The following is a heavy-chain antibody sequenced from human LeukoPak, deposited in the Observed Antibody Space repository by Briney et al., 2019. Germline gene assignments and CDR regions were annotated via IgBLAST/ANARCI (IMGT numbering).Heavy chain of an antibody. D-gene: IGHD6-6*01. Sequence: SETLSLTCAVANYSISIGYFWGWIRQPAGKGLEWLGSLHHSGASYYNPSLKSRVSISVDTSTNQFFLRLSSVTAADTAVYYCAKALSSYNWFDPWGQGTLVTVSS. J-gene: IGHJ5*02. CDR2: LHHSGAS. CDR3: AKALSSYNWFDP. CDR1: NYSISIGYF. V-gene: IGHV4-38-2*01.